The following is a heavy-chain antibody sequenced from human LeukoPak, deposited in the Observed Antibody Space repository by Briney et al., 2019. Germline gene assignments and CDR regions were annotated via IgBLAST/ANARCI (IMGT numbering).Heavy chain of an antibody. J-gene: IGHJ4*02. CDR3: AREILGSGSYPDY. D-gene: IGHD3-10*01. CDR2: IWHDASHA. Sequence: GGSLRLSCAASGFSFSTYAMHWVRQAPGKGLEWVALIWHDASHAFYTDSVKGRFTISRDNSKNTVYLQINSLGGEDTAVYYCAREILGSGSYPDYWGQGTLVTVSS. V-gene: IGHV3-33*01. CDR1: GFSFSTYA.